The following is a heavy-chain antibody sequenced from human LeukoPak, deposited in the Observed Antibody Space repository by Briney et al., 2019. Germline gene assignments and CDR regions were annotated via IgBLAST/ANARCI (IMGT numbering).Heavy chain of an antibody. CDR2: IMHIGST. CDR1: GGSFSGYY. V-gene: IGHV4-34*01. J-gene: IGHJ5*02. D-gene: IGHD3-3*01. CDR3: ARGSPLYFWSRYYPVYWFGP. Sequence: PPESLSLACAVYGGSFSGYYWSWIRQPPGKGLEWIGEIMHIGSTNYNPSLKSRVTISVDTSKNQFSLKLSSVTAADTAVYYCARGSPLYFWSRYYPVYWFGPWREPW.